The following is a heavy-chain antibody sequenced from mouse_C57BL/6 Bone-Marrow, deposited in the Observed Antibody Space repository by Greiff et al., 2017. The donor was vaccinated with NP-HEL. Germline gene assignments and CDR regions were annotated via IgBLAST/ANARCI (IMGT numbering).Heavy chain of an antibody. Sequence: VKLQESGAELAKPGASVKLSCKASGYTFTSYWMHWVKQRPGQGLEWIGYINPSSGYTKYNQKFKDKATLTADKSSSTAYMQLSSRTYEDSAVECCARGRTSYWYIDVWGTGTTVTVSS. CDR2: INPSSGYT. CDR1: GYTFTSYW. J-gene: IGHJ1*03. CDR3: ARGRTSYWYIDV. V-gene: IGHV1-7*01.